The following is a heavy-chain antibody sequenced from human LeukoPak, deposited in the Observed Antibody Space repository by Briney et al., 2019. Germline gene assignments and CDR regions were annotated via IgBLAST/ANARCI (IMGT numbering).Heavy chain of an antibody. J-gene: IGHJ4*02. CDR3: ARRTYYNDDSGWPFDY. Sequence: SETLSLTCAVSGGSISSSNWWSWVRQPPGKGLEWIGEIYHSGSTNYNPSLKSRVTISVDKSKNQFSLKLSSVTAADTAVYYCARRTYYNDDSGWPFDYWGQGTLVTVS. CDR1: GGSISSSNW. V-gene: IGHV4-4*02. D-gene: IGHD3-22*01. CDR2: IYHSGST.